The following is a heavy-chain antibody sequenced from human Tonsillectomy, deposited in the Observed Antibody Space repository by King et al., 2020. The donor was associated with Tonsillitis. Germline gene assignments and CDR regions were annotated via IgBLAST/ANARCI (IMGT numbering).Heavy chain of an antibody. J-gene: IGHJ3*02. CDR2: ISYDGINK. D-gene: IGHD5-18*01. Sequence: VQLVESGGGVVQPGRSLRLSCAASGFTFSAYAIHWVRQAPGKGLEWVAVISYDGINKYFADSVKGRFTISRDNSKNTLYLEMNSLRAEDTAVYYCARGYSYGCDAFDIWGQGTMVTVSS. CDR1: GFTFSAYA. CDR3: ARGYSYGCDAFDI. V-gene: IGHV3-30-3*01.